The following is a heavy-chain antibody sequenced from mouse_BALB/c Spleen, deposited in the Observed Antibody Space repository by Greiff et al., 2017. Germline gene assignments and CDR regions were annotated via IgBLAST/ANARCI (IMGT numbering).Heavy chain of an antibody. CDR2: IYPGNSDT. Sequence: EVQLQQSGTVLARPGASVKMSCKASGYSFTSYWMHWVKQRPGQGLEWIGAIYPGNSDTSYNQKFKGKAKLTAVTSASTAYMELSSLTYEDSAVYYCTRGYGNYVPFAYWGQGTLVTVSA. CDR1: GYSFTSYW. CDR3: TRGYGNYVPFAY. V-gene: IGHV1-5*01. J-gene: IGHJ3*01. D-gene: IGHD2-10*02.